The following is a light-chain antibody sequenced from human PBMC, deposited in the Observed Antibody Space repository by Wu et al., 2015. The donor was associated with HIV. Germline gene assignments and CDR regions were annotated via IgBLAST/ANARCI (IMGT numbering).Light chain of an antibody. CDR2: GAS. Sequence: EIVLTQPPAALSVSPGERATLSCRASQSVSSNLAWYQQKPGQAPRLLIYGASTRATGIPARFSGSGSGTEFTLTISSLQPEDFAVYYCQQYNNWPPLFTFGPGTKVDIK. J-gene: IGKJ3*01. CDR1: QSVSSN. V-gene: IGKV3-15*01. CDR3: QQYNNWPPLFT.